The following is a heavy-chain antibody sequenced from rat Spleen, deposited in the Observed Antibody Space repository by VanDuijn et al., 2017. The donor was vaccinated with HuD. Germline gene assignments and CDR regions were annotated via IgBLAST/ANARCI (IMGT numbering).Heavy chain of an antibody. CDR3: TRENWKPDY. CDR1: GFTFSDFN. Sequence: EVQLVESGGGLVQPGRSLKLSCAVSGFTFSDFNMHWIRQAPTKGLEWIASISPSGRGIYYRDSVKGRFTVSRDNAYSTLYLQMNSLRSEDTGTYYCTRENWKPDYWGQGVMVTVSS. CDR2: ISPSGRGI. V-gene: IGHV5-19*01. J-gene: IGHJ2*01. D-gene: IGHD4-2*01.